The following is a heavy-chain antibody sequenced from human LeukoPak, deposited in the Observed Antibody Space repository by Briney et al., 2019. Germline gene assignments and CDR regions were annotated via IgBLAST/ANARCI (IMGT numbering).Heavy chain of an antibody. CDR1: GFTFSTYR. CDR2: IKQDGSEK. D-gene: IGHD4-17*01. V-gene: IGHV3-7*01. CDR3: ARDPDYGDSGAFFDY. J-gene: IGHJ4*02. Sequence: PGGSLRLSCAASGFTFSTYRMSWVRQAPGKGLEWVANIKQDGSEKHYVDSVKGRFTISRDNAKNSLSLQMNSLTAEDTAVYYCARDPDYGDSGAFFDYWGQGTLVTVSS.